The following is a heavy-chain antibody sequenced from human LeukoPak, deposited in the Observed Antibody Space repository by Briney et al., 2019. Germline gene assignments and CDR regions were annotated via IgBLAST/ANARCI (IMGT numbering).Heavy chain of an antibody. CDR1: GGSISGYY. D-gene: IGHD3-16*02. V-gene: IGHV4-34*01. J-gene: IGHJ4*02. CDR2: INHSGST. CDR3: ARGVYDYVWGSYRYIAFDY. Sequence: PSETLSLTCTVSGGSISGYYWSWIRQPPGKGLEWIGEINHSGSTNYNPSLKSRVTISVDTSKNQFSLKLSSVTAADTAVYYCARGVYDYVWGSYRYIAFDYWGQGTLVTVSS.